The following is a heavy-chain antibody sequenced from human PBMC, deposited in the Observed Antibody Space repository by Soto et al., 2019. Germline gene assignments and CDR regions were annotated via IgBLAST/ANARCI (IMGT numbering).Heavy chain of an antibody. CDR3: ARHGAYDLAY. J-gene: IGHJ4*02. CDR2: ISPSGRS. CDR1: GGSITSNW. Sequence: SETLSLTCAVSGGSITSNWWSWVRQPPGKGLEWIGQISPSGRSDYNPSLKSRVIILFDKSKEQFSLNLNSVTAADTAVYYCARHGAYDLAYWGQGTLVTVSS. V-gene: IGHV4-4*02. D-gene: IGHD4-17*01.